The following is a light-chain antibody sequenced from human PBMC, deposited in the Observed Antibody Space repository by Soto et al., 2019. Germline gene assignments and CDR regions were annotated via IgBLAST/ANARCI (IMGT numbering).Light chain of an antibody. Sequence: EIVMTQSPATRSVSPGGSATLSCRASQHVSSNFAWYRQKPGQAPTLLISRASTRATGIPARFSGSGSGTEFTLTISSLQSEDFAVYYCQQYNNWPYTFGQGTNLEIK. CDR2: RAS. CDR3: QQYNNWPYT. V-gene: IGKV3-15*01. CDR1: QHVSSN. J-gene: IGKJ2*01.